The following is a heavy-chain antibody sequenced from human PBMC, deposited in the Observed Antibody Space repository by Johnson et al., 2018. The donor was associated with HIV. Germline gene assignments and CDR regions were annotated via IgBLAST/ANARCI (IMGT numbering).Heavy chain of an antibody. CDR2: ICSGGST. Sequence: VQLVESGGGLVQPGGSLRLSCVDSGVSFSSYWMSWVRQAPGKGLEWVAVICSGGSTYYADSVKGRFTISRDNSKNTLYLQMNSLRAEDTAVYYCASLSSSLFGAFDIWGQGTMVTVSS. V-gene: IGHV3-66*01. J-gene: IGHJ3*02. CDR3: ASLSSSLFGAFDI. D-gene: IGHD6-13*01. CDR1: GVSFSSYW.